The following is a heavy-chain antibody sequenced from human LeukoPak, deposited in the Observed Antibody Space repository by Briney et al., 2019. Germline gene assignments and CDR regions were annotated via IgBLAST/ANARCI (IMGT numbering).Heavy chain of an antibody. V-gene: IGHV3-21*01. Sequence: GGSLRLSCAASGFTFSSYSMNWVRQAPGKGLEWVSSLSSSSSYIYYADSVKGRFTISRDNAKTSLYLQMNSLRAGDTAVYYRARDPLGISSYFDLWGRGTLVTVSS. D-gene: IGHD7-27*01. CDR1: GFTFSSYS. J-gene: IGHJ2*01. CDR2: LSSSSSYI. CDR3: ARDPLGISSYFDL.